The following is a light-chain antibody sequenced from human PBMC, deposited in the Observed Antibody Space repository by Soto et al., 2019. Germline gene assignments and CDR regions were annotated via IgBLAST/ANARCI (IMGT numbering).Light chain of an antibody. CDR1: QSISSY. V-gene: IGKV1-39*01. CDR3: QQSYSTPWT. J-gene: IGKJ1*01. Sequence: DIQMTQSPSSLSASVGDRVTITCRASQSISSYLNWYQQKPGKAPKLLIYAASSLQSGVPSRFSGSGSGTDFTLTISSLQPEDFATYYCQQSYSTPWTLGQGTKADIK. CDR2: AAS.